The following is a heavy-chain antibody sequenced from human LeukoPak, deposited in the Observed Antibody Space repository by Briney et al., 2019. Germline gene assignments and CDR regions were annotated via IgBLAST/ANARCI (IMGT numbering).Heavy chain of an antibody. J-gene: IGHJ4*02. D-gene: IGHD3-3*01. Sequence: KTSETLSLTCTVSGGSISSSSYYWGWSREPRGKGLEGIESIYYSGSIYYNPSLNSRVTISVDTSKNQFSLKLSSVTATDTAVYYCARRTRITIFGVVISPFDYWGQGTLVTVSS. CDR3: ARRTRITIFGVVISPFDY. CDR2: IYYSGSI. V-gene: IGHV4-39*01. CDR1: GGSISSSSYY.